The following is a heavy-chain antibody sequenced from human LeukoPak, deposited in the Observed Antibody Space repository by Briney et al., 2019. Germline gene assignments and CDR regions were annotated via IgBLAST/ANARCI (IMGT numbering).Heavy chain of an antibody. Sequence: PSQTLSLTCTVSGGSISSGGYYWSWIRQHPGKGLEWIGYIYYSGSTYYNPSLKSRVTISVDTSKNQFSLKLSSVTAADTVVYYCARGSQNKDYYGSGSKIFDYWGQGTLVTVSS. CDR3: ARGSQNKDYYGSGSKIFDY. CDR1: GGSISSGGYY. CDR2: IYYSGST. D-gene: IGHD3-10*01. J-gene: IGHJ4*02. V-gene: IGHV4-31*03.